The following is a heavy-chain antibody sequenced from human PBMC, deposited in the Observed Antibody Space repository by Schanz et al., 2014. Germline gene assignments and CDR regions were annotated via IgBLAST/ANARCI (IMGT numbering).Heavy chain of an antibody. CDR2: ISGGGGSA. J-gene: IGHJ4*02. D-gene: IGHD3-22*01. CDR1: GFTFSEVY. Sequence: EVRLVESGGGLVEPGGSLRLSCSGSGFTFSEVYMSWVRQAPGKGLECVSGISGGGGSAYYADSVKGRFTISRDNSKNTLYLQMSSLRAEDTAVYYCAKVWGSDYFYPFDYWGQGTLVTVSS. CDR3: AKVWGSDYFYPFDY. V-gene: IGHV3-23*04.